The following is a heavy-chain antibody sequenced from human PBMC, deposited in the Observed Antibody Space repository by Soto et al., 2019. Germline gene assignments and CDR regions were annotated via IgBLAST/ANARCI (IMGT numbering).Heavy chain of an antibody. CDR3: ARDPHEVGYYYYGMDV. Sequence: LSLTCTVSGGSVSSGSYYWSWIRQPPGKGLEWIGYIYYSGSTNYNPSLKSRVTISVDTSKNQFSLKLSSVTAADTAVYYCARDPHEVGYYYYGMDVWGQGTTVTVSS. CDR2: IYYSGST. V-gene: IGHV4-61*01. CDR1: GGSVSSGSYY. J-gene: IGHJ6*02.